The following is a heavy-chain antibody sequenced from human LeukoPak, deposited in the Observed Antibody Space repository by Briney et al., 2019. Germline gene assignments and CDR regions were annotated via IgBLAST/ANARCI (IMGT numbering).Heavy chain of an antibody. CDR3: ARDFTGRYTIDY. Sequence: GRSLRLSCAASGFTFNDYNMHWVPQAPGKGLEWVAFISYHGINKNDADSVKGRFTISRDNSENTVYLQINSLRPEDTAIYYCARDFTGRYTIDYWGQGTLVTVSS. J-gene: IGHJ4*02. CDR1: GFTFNDYN. V-gene: IGHV3-30-3*01. CDR2: ISYHGINK. D-gene: IGHD3-9*01.